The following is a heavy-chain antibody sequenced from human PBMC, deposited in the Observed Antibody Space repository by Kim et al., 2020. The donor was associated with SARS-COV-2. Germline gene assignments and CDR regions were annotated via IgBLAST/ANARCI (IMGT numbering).Heavy chain of an antibody. Sequence: GGSLRLSCAASGFTFSSYDMHWVRQATGRGLEWVSAIGTAGDTYYPGSVKGRFTISRENAKNSLYLQMNSLRAGDTAVYYCARGFDSSGESIGDYYYGMDVWGQGTTVTVSS. V-gene: IGHV3-13*04. J-gene: IGHJ6*02. CDR1: GFTFSSYD. CDR2: IGTAGDT. D-gene: IGHD3-10*01. CDR3: ARGFDSSGESIGDYYYGMDV.